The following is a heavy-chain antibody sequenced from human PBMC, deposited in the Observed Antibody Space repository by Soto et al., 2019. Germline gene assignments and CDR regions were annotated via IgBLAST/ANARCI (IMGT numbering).Heavy chain of an antibody. Sequence: SVTQCLTCAVSDGSISSYYCSWIRNQQGKGLEWIGYIYYSGSTNYNPSLKSRVTISVDTSKNQFSLKLSSVTAADTAVYYCARVLFGRGNWFDPWGQGTLVTVSS. D-gene: IGHD3-3*01. CDR2: IYYSGST. J-gene: IGHJ5*02. CDR3: ARVLFGRGNWFDP. CDR1: DGSISSYY. V-gene: IGHV4-59*01.